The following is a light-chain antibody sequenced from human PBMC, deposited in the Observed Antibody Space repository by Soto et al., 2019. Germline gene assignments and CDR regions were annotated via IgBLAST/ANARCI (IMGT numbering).Light chain of an antibody. CDR2: GAS. CDR1: QSVSSD. Sequence: VVTQSPATLSVFPGETATLSCRASQSVSSDLAWYQQRPGQAPRLLIYGASTRATGIPARFRGSGSGTEFRLTTSSLQSEDFATYYCQQYNTWHPKMAFGRGTRWIS. V-gene: IGKV3-15*01. J-gene: IGKJ1*01. CDR3: QQYNTWHPKMA.